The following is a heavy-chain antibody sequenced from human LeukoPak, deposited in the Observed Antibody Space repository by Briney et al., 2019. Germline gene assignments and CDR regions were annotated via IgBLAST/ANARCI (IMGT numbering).Heavy chain of an antibody. J-gene: IGHJ5*02. CDR3: ARDRIAVSDPPNWFDP. Sequence: SETLSLTCTVSGYSISRGYYWGWIRQPPGKGLEWIGSIYHSGKTYYNPSLKSRVTTSLDTSKNQFSLNLSSVTAADTAVYFCARDRIAVSDPPNWFDPWGQGTLVTVSS. V-gene: IGHV4-38-2*02. CDR1: GYSISRGYY. CDR2: IYHSGKT. D-gene: IGHD6-19*01.